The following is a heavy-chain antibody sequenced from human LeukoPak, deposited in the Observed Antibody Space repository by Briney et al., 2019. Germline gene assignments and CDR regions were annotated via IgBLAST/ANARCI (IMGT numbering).Heavy chain of an antibody. J-gene: IGHJ4*02. CDR2: IYPGDSDT. D-gene: IGHD6-19*01. V-gene: IGHV5-51*01. CDR3: ARQGRVAGTDYFDY. Sequence: GESLKISCKGSGYSFSNYWIGWVRQMPGKGLEWMGIIYPGDSDTRYNPSFQGQVTIPADKSISTAYLQWSSLKASDTAMYYCARQGRVAGTDYFDYWGQGTLVTVSS. CDR1: GYSFSNYW.